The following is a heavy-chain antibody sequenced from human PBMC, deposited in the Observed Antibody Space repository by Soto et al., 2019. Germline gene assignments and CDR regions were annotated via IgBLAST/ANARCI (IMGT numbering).Heavy chain of an antibody. CDR2: INPSGHGT. CDR1: GYTFTSYY. J-gene: IGHJ4*02. V-gene: IGHV1-46*01. D-gene: IGHD2-2*01. CDR3: ARDGVAVPSALYHFDY. Sequence: ASVKVSCKASGYTFTSYYMHWVRQAPGQGVEWMGIINPSGHGTSYAPKFQGRVTMTRDTSTSTFYMELRSLRSDDTAVYFCARDGVAVPSALYHFDYWGQGTLVTVSS.